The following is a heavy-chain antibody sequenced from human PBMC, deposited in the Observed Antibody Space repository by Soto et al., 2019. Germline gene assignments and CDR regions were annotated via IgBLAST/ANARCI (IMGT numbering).Heavy chain of an antibody. V-gene: IGHV4-39*07. CDR1: GGSISSSSYY. CDR2: IYYSGST. D-gene: IGHD3-22*01. J-gene: IGHJ5*02. Sequence: TSETLSLTCTVSGGSISSSSYYWGWIRQPPGKGLAWIGSIYYSGSTYYNPSLKSRVTMSVETSKNQFSMKVTSVTAADTAVYYCARSYYDTTGFAVDPWGQGTLV. CDR3: ARSYYDTTGFAVDP.